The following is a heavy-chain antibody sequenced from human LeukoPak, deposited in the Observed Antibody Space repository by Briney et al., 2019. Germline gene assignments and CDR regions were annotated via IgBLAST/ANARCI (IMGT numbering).Heavy chain of an antibody. Sequence: GGSLRLSCAASGFTFDDYAMNWVRQAPGKGLEWVSYISSSGSTIYYADSVKGRFTISRDNAKNSLYLQMNSLRAEDTAVYYCAELGITMIGGVWGKGTTVTVSS. V-gene: IGHV3-48*03. CDR1: GFTFDDYA. CDR2: ISSSGSTI. J-gene: IGHJ6*04. CDR3: AELGITMIGGV. D-gene: IGHD3-10*02.